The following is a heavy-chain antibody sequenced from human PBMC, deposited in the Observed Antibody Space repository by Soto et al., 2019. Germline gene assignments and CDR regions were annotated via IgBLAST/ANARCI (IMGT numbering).Heavy chain of an antibody. Sequence: GGSLRLSCAASGFTFSSYAMHWVRQAPGKGLEWVAVISYDGSNKYYADSVKGRFTISRDNSKNTLYLQMNSLRAEDTAVYYCARGSGSSSPNELDYWGQGTLVTVSS. V-gene: IGHV3-30-3*01. J-gene: IGHJ4*02. CDR3: ARGSGSSSPNELDY. CDR2: ISYDGSNK. D-gene: IGHD6-6*01. CDR1: GFTFSSYA.